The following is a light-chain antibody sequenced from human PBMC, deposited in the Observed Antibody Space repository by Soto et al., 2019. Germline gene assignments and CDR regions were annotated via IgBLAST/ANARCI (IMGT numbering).Light chain of an antibody. CDR1: SSDVGTYNL. J-gene: IGLJ1*01. CDR3: CSYAGSSTYV. V-gene: IGLV2-23*01. CDR2: EGS. Sequence: QSALTQPASVSRSPGQSITISCTGTSSDVGTYNLVSWYQHHPGKAPKLMIYEGSKWPSGVSNRFSGSKSGNTASLTISGLQAEDEPDYYCCSYAGSSTYVFGTGTKLTVL.